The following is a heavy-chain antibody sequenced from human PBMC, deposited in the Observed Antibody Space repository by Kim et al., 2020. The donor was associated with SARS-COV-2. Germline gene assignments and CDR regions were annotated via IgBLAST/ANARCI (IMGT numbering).Heavy chain of an antibody. CDR1: GFTFSNYW. J-gene: IGHJ4*02. D-gene: IGHD6-19*01. Sequence: GGSLRLSCVTSGFTFSNYWMSWVRQAPGKGLEWVANIKESGSEKYYVDSVRGRFTISRDNARNSLYLQMNSLRVEDTAVYYCVRCSVAVPGDDFWGQGILVTVSS. V-gene: IGHV3-7*03. CDR2: IKESGSEK. CDR3: VRCSVAVPGDDF.